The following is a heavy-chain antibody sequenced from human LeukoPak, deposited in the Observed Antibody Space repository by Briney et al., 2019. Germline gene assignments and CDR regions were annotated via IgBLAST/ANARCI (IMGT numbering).Heavy chain of an antibody. V-gene: IGHV1-2*02. CDR1: GYTFTGYY. CDR2: IDCNSGGT. Sequence: ASVKVSCKASGYTFTGYYMHWVRQAPGQGLEWMGWIDCNSGGTNYAQKFQGRVTMTRDTSSSTAYMDLSRLRSDDTAVYFCARDIFWSGMYYFDYWGQGTPVTVSS. CDR3: ARDIFWSGMYYFDY. D-gene: IGHD3-3*01. J-gene: IGHJ4*02.